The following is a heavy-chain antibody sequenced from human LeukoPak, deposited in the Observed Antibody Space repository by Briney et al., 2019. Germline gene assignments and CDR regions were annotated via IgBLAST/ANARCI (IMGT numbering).Heavy chain of an antibody. CDR3: AKCSAGYYNDTFDI. J-gene: IGHJ3*02. Sequence: GGSLRLSCAASGFTFDNYAMNWVRQAPGKGLEWVSYISGGGAKRHYSDSVKGRFTISRDNPKNTLYLQINNLRAEDTAMYYCAKCSAGYYNDTFDIWGRGTMVTVSS. V-gene: IGHV3-23*01. D-gene: IGHD3-10*02. CDR1: GFTFDNYA. CDR2: ISGGGAKR.